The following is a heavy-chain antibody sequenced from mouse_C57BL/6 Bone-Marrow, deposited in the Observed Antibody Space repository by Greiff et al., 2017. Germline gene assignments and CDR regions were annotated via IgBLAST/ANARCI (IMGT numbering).Heavy chain of an antibody. Sequence: VQLQQSGAELVRPGASVKLSCTASGFNFTDDYIHWVKQRPEQGLEWIGWIDPEIGDTEYASKFKGKATITLDTSSNTAYLQLSSLTSEDTAVYYCSSFGGNYFDFWGQGTPLTVAS. D-gene: IGHD1-1*02. V-gene: IGHV14-4*01. CDR2: IDPEIGDT. CDR1: GFNFTDDY. CDR3: SSFGGNYFDF. J-gene: IGHJ2*01.